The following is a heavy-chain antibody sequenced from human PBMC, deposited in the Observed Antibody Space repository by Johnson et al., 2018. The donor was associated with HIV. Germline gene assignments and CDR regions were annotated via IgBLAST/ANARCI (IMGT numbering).Heavy chain of an antibody. CDR3: ARRRSDNVARSHDAFDI. J-gene: IGHJ3*02. CDR2: LYSGGSA. CDR1: GFTFSTNY. Sequence: MLLVESGGGLVQPGGSLRLSCAAAGFTFSTNYMTWVRQAPGKGLEWVSVLYSGGSAYYTASVRGRFSISRDNSKNTLYLQMNSLRAEDTAVYYCARRRSDNVARSHDAFDIWGQGTMVTVSS. V-gene: IGHV3-66*01. D-gene: IGHD3-3*01.